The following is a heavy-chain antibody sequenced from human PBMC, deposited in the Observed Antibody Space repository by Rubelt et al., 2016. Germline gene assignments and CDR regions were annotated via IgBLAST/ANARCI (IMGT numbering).Heavy chain of an antibody. V-gene: IGHV3-48*01. CDR3: VRDLNWAFDY. J-gene: IGHJ4*02. CDR2: IGIVNSLI. Sequence: GRSLRLSCATSGYSFSSYSMNWVRQAPGKGLEWLSHIGIVNSLIDYADSVKGRFTISTDNAKNSLYLQMNSLRAEDTAVYYCVRDLNWAFDYWGQGALVTVSS. D-gene: IGHD7-27*01. CDR1: GYSFSSYS.